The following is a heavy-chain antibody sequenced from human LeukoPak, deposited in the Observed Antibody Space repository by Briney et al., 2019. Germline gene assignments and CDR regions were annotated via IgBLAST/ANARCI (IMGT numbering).Heavy chain of an antibody. CDR3: ARGGYCSGGSCYGGPFDY. CDR1: GGSISSYY. CDR2: IYTSGST. J-gene: IGHJ4*02. Sequence: PSETLSLTCTVSGGSISSYYWSWIRQPAGKGLEWIGRIYTSGSTNYNPSLKSRVTMSVDTSKNQFSLKLSSVTAADTAVYYCARGGYCSGGSCYGGPFDYWGQGTLVTVSS. V-gene: IGHV4-4*07. D-gene: IGHD2-15*01.